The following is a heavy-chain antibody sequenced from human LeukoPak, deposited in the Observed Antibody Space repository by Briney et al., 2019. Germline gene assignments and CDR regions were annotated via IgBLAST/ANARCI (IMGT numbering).Heavy chain of an antibody. CDR1: GGSFSGYY. D-gene: IGHD3-22*01. CDR2: IYHSGST. J-gene: IGHJ4*02. CDR3: ARVSPYYYDLDY. Sequence: KASETLSLTCAVYGGSFSGYYWSWIRQPPGKGLEWIGEIYHSGSTNYNPSLKSRVTISVDKSKNQFSLKLSSVTAADTAVYYCARVSPYYYDLDYWGQGTLVTVSS. V-gene: IGHV4-34*01.